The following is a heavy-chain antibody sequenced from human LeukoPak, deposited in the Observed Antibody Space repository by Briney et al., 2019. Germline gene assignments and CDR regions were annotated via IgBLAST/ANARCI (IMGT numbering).Heavy chain of an antibody. Sequence: GGSLRLSCAASGFTFSSYGMHWVRQAPGKGLEWVAVIWYDESNKYYADSVKGRFTIPRDNSKNTLYLQMNSLRAEDTAVYYCARPYSNYAWCFDYWGQGTLVTVSS. CDR3: ARPYSNYAWCFDY. CDR1: GFTFSSYG. V-gene: IGHV3-33*01. D-gene: IGHD4-11*01. CDR2: IWYDESNK. J-gene: IGHJ4*02.